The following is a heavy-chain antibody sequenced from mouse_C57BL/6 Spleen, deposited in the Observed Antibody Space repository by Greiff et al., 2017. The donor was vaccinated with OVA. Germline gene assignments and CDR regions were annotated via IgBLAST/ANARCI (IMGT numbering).Heavy chain of an antibody. CDR1: GYAFSSSW. Sequence: QVQLQQSGPELVKPGASVKISCKASGYAFSSSWMNWVKQRPGKGLEWIGRIYPGDGDTNYNGKFKGKATLTADKSSSTAYMQLSSLTSEDSAVYFCARSGTYFDVWGTGTTVTVSS. CDR3: ARSGTYFDV. J-gene: IGHJ1*03. D-gene: IGHD4-1*01. V-gene: IGHV1-82*01. CDR2: IYPGDGDT.